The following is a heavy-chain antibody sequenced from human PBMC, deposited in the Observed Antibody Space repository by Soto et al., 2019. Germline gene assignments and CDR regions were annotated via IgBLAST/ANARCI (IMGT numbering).Heavy chain of an antibody. CDR2: IYYSGST. D-gene: IGHD6-13*01. CDR3: AREDPYGSGTFDY. J-gene: IGHJ4*02. Sequence: QVQLQESGPGLVKPSQTLSLTCTVSGGSISSGGSYWSWIRQHPGKGLEWIGYIYYSGSTYYNPSLKSRVTISVDTSKNQFSLKLSSVTAADTAVYYCAREDPYGSGTFDYLGQGTLVTVAS. V-gene: IGHV4-31*03. CDR1: GGSISSGGSY.